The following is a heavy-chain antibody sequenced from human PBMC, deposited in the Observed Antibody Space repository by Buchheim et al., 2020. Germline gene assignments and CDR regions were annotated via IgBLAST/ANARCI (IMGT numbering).Heavy chain of an antibody. D-gene: IGHD2-8*02. J-gene: IGHJ4*02. V-gene: IGHV3-48*03. CDR1: GFTFSNFE. CDR2: ISNTGSTK. Sequence: EVQMVESGGGLVQPGGSLRLSCAASGFTFSNFEMNWVRQAPGKGLEWISYISNTGSTKYYADSVKGRFTVYRDNAKGSLFLEMDSLRAEDTAVYYCEGWYINRWDISDYWGQGTL. CDR3: EGWYINRWDISDY.